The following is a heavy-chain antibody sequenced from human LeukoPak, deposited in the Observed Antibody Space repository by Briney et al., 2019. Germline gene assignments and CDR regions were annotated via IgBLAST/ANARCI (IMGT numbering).Heavy chain of an antibody. D-gene: IGHD3-3*01. V-gene: IGHV3-30-3*01. CDR3: ARGSVRGTYYDFWSGYYFDY. CDR1: GFTFSSYA. J-gene: IGHJ4*02. CDR2: ISYDGSNK. Sequence: GGSLRLSCAASGFTFSSYAMHWVRQAPGKGLEWVAVISYDGSNKYYADSVKGRFTISRDNSKNTLYLQMNSLRAEDTAVYYCARGSVRGTYYDFWSGYYFDYWGQGTLVTVSS.